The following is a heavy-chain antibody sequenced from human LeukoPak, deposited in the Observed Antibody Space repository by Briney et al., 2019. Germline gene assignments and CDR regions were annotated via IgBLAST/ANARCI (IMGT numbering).Heavy chain of an antibody. CDR3: VRGAAVALEL. D-gene: IGHD6-19*01. V-gene: IGHV3-30*02. CDR2: IRFDGTTE. CDR1: GFTLTDYN. J-gene: IGHJ4*02. Sequence: PGGSLGLSCGASGFTLTDYNMHWVRQAPGKGLEYVAFIRFDGTTEYYTDSVKGRFTMSRDKSKNTLYLQMNSLRGEDTAVYYCVRGAAVALELWGQGTLVTVSS.